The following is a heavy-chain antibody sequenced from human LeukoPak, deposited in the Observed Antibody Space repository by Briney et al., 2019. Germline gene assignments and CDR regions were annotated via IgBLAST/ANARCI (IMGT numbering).Heavy chain of an antibody. D-gene: IGHD1-1*01. CDR1: GYAFTSYD. V-gene: IGHV1-8*01. Sequence: GASVKVSCKASGYAFTSYDINWVRQATGQGLEWMGWMNPNSGNTGYAQKFRGRVTMTRNNSISTAYMVLSSLRSEDTAVYYCARGVTGTTSGWFDPWGQGTLVTVSS. CDR3: ARGVTGTTSGWFDP. J-gene: IGHJ5*02. CDR2: MNPNSGNT.